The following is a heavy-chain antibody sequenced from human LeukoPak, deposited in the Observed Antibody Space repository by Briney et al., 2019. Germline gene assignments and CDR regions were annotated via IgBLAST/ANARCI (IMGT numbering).Heavy chain of an antibody. CDR3: HTIFGVVPFDY. Sequence: SETLSLTCAVYGGSFSGYYWRWIRQPPGKGLEWIGEINHSGSTNYNPSLKSRVTISVDTSKNQFSLKLSSVTAADTAVYYCHTIFGVVPFDYWGQGTLVTVSS. D-gene: IGHD3-3*01. CDR1: GGSFSGYY. CDR2: INHSGST. V-gene: IGHV4-34*01. J-gene: IGHJ4*02.